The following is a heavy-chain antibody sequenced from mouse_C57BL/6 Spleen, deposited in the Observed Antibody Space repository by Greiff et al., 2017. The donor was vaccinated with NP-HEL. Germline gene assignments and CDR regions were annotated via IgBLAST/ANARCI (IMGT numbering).Heavy chain of an antibody. CDR3: ATGSSSWFAY. D-gene: IGHD1-1*01. J-gene: IGHJ3*01. V-gene: IGHV5-4*03. CDR2: ISDGGSYT. CDR1: GFTFSSYA. Sequence: EVKLVESGGGLVKPGGSLKLSCAASGFTFSSYAMSWVRQTPEKRLEWVATISDGGSYTYYPDNVKGRFTISRDNAKNNLYLQMSHLKSEDTAMYYCATGSSSWFAYWGQGTLVTVSA.